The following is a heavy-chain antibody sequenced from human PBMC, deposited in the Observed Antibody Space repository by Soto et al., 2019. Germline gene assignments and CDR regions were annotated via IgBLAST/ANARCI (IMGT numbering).Heavy chain of an antibody. Sequence: SLRLSCAASGFTFSSCAMGWVRQAPGKGLEWVSDIIGSGGSTYYADSVKGRFTISRDNSKSTLYLQMNSLRAEDTALYYCAKGRSYYYYYGVDVWGQGTTVTV. J-gene: IGHJ6*02. CDR1: GFTFSSCA. CDR2: IIGSGGST. V-gene: IGHV3-23*01. CDR3: AKGRSYYYYYGVDV.